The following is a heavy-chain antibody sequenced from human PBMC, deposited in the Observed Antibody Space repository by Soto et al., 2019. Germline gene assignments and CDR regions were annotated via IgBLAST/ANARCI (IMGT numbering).Heavy chain of an antibody. CDR2: INPSGGST. J-gene: IGHJ4*02. CDR3: ARTYCGSDCPRRDFDY. V-gene: IGHV1-46*04. D-gene: IGHD2-21*02. CDR1: GYILASYF. Sequence: QVQLVQSGAEVKKPGASVQVSCKASGYILASYFMHWVRKAPGQGLEWMGIINPSGGSTRYAQNLQGRVTLTGDTSACTVYMELSGVRSEDTAVYYCARTYCGSDCPRRDFDYWGQGTLVTVSS.